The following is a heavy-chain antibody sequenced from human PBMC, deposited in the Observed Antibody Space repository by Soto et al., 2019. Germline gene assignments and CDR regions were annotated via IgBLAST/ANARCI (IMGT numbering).Heavy chain of an antibody. Sequence: PGGSLRLSCAASGFTFSSYWMSWVRQAPGKGLEWVANIKQDGSEKYCVDSVKGRFTISRDNAKNSLYLQMNSLRAEDTAVYYCARAVVSNFDWLFFGHDAFDIWGQGTMVTVSS. CDR3: ARAVVSNFDWLFFGHDAFDI. CDR2: IKQDGSEK. D-gene: IGHD3-9*01. CDR1: GFTFSSYW. J-gene: IGHJ3*02. V-gene: IGHV3-7*01.